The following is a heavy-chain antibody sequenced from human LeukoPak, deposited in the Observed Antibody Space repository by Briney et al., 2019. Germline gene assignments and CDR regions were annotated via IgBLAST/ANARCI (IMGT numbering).Heavy chain of an antibody. D-gene: IGHD5-24*01. Sequence: GGSLRLSCAASGFAFSNYWMHWVRQVPGKGLVWVSRITRDGSYANYADSVKGRFTFSRDNARNTLYLQMNSLRAEDTAVYYCARDGDGYNFDFWGQGALITVSS. CDR2: ITRDGSYA. V-gene: IGHV3-74*01. J-gene: IGHJ4*02. CDR3: ARDGDGYNFDF. CDR1: GFAFSNYW.